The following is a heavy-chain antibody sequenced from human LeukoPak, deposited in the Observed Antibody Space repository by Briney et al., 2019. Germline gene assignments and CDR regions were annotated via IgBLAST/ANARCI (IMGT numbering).Heavy chain of an antibody. J-gene: IGHJ4*02. D-gene: IGHD4-23*01. Sequence: SETLSLTCTVSGGSISSYYWNWIRQPPGKGLDRIGYVFYSGSTNHNPSLKSRVTISVDTSKNQFSLKLSSVTAADTAVYFCASYGGKGAYFDYWGQGILVTVSS. CDR1: GGSISSYY. CDR2: VFYSGST. V-gene: IGHV4-59*01. CDR3: ASYGGKGAYFDY.